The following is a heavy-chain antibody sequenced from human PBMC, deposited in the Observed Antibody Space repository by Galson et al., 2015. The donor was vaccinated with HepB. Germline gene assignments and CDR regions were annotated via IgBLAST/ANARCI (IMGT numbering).Heavy chain of an antibody. CDR2: ISSSSSTI. CDR1: GFTFSSYS. V-gene: IGHV3-48*01. J-gene: IGHJ3*02. Sequence: SLRLSCAASGFTFSSYSMNWVRQAPGKGLEWVSYISSSSSTIYYADSVKGRFTLSRDNAKNSLYLQMNSLRAEDTAVYYCASHYDNSGKITDAFDIWGQGTMVTVSS. D-gene: IGHD3-22*01. CDR3: ASHYDNSGKITDAFDI.